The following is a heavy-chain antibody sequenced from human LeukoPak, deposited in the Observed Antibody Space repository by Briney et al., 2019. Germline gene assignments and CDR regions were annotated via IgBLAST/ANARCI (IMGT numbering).Heavy chain of an antibody. CDR2: IIPIFGTA. D-gene: IGHD3-10*01. V-gene: IGHV1-69*05. Sequence: SVKVSCKASGGTFSSYAISWVRQAPGQGLEWMGGIIPIFGTANYAQKFQGRVTITTDESTSTAYMELSSLRSEDTAVYYCARDGGSEYNWFDPWGQGTLVTVSS. J-gene: IGHJ5*02. CDR3: ARDGGSEYNWFDP. CDR1: GGTFSSYA.